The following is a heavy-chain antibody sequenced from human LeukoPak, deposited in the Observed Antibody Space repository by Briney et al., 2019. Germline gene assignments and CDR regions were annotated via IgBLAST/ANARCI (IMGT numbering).Heavy chain of an antibody. CDR1: VDTFICYY. CDR2: IYPNSGGT. V-gene: IGHV1-2*02. J-gene: IGHJ6*03. D-gene: IGHD1-26*01. Sequence: ASVTVSFKSSVDTFICYYMHWVRQAPGQGLEGMGWIYPNSGGTNYAQKFQGRATMTRDTSISTAYMELSRLRSDDTAVYYCARPSGSTGGYYYYMDVWGKGTTVIVSS. CDR3: ARPSGSTGGYYYYMDV.